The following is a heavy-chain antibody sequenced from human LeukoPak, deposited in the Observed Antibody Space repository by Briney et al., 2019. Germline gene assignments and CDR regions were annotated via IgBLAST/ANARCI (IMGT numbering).Heavy chain of an antibody. D-gene: IGHD3-10*01. CDR1: GGSISSSSYY. V-gene: IGHV4-39*07. CDR3: ARVEPGSYYNPFDY. J-gene: IGHJ4*02. CDR2: IYYSGST. Sequence: SETLSLTCTVSGGSISSSSYYCGWIRQPPGKGLEWIGTIYYSGSTYYNPSLKSRVTISVDTSKNQFSLKLSSVTAADTAVYYCARVEPGSYYNPFDYWGQGTLVTVSS.